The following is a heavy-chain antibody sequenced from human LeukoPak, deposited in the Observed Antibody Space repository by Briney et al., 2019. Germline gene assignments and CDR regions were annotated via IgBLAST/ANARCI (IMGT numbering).Heavy chain of an antibody. V-gene: IGHV4-39*01. CDR2: IYYSGTT. D-gene: IGHD5-18*01. Sequence: SETLSLTCTVSGGSIDKSNYHWGWTRQPPGRGLEWIGIIYYSGTTYYNPSPKSRVAISADTSKNQFSLKLSSVTAADTAVYYCARAKSQRGYTYGPHTYFDYWGQGTLVTVSS. J-gene: IGHJ4*01. CDR1: GGSIDKSNYH. CDR3: ARAKSQRGYTYGPHTYFDY.